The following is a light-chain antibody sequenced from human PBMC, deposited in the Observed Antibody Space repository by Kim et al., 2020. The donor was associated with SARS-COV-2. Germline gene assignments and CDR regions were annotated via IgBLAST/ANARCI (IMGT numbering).Light chain of an antibody. CDR3: NFWDSSDNHWV. J-gene: IGLJ3*02. CDR2: VKN. Sequence: SSELTQDPAVSVALGQTVRITCQGDSLRSYHASWYQQKPGQAPVLVIYVKNNRPSGIPDRFSGSSSGNTASLTITGAQAEDEADYYCNFWDSSDNHWVFG. V-gene: IGLV3-19*01. CDR1: SLRSYH.